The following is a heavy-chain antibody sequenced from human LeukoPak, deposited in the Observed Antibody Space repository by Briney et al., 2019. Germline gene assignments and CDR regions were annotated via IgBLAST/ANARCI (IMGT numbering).Heavy chain of an antibody. CDR3: AKAAVYHDSCPDS. CDR1: GFIFSTYI. V-gene: IGHV3-23*01. D-gene: IGHD5/OR15-5a*01. Sequence: PGGSLRLSCAASGFIFSTYIMSWVRQAPGKGLEWVSCISSSGGSTYYADSVQGRLTNSRDNSKTTLYLQVNSLRAEDTAVYYCAKAAVYHDSCPDSWGQGTLVTVSS. J-gene: IGHJ4*02. CDR2: ISSSGGST.